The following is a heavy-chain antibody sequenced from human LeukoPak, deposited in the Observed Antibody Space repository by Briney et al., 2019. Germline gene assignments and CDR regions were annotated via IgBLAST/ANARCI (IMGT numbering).Heavy chain of an antibody. J-gene: IGHJ4*02. CDR1: GGSFRSYY. CDR3: ASHKGRATAVDY. V-gene: IGHV4-59*01. CDR2: IYYIGST. Sequence: SETLSLTCTVSGGSFRSYYWTWIRQPPGKGLQWIGYIYYIGSTSYNPSLKSRVAMSVDTSKNQFSLKLSSVTAADTAVYYCASHKGRATAVDYWGQGTLVTVSS. D-gene: IGHD2-21*02.